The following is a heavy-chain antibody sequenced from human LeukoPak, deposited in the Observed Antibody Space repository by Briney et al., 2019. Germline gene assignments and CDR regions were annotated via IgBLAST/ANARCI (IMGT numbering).Heavy chain of an antibody. CDR3: ARKSVLGYCTNGVCYLDY. V-gene: IGHV3-21*01. Sequence: GGSLRLSCAASGFTFSTYAMSWVRQAPGEGLEWVSTVSNSGGSTYYADSVKGRFTISRDNAKNSLYLQMNSLRAEDTAVYYCARKSVLGYCTNGVCYLDYWGQGTLVTVSS. D-gene: IGHD2-8*01. CDR2: VSNSGGST. J-gene: IGHJ4*02. CDR1: GFTFSTYA.